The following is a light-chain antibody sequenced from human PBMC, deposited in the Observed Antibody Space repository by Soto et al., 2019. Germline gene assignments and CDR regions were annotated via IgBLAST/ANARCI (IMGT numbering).Light chain of an antibody. V-gene: IGKV1-9*01. CDR3: QKVNSYTIN. J-gene: IGKJ5*01. CDR1: QGIRSY. CDR2: GAS. Sequence: DIQLTQSPSFLSASVGDRVTITCRASQGIRSYLAWYQQKPGKAPNLLIYGASTLQSGVPSRFSSSGSGTECTLTIRSRQPEDVATYYCQKVNSYTINFGQVTRREIK.